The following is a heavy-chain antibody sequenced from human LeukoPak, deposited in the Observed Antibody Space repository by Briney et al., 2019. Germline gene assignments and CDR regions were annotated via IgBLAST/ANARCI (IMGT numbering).Heavy chain of an antibody. D-gene: IGHD2-2*01. CDR2: INHSGST. CDR1: GGSFSGYY. Sequence: TSETLSLTCAVYGGSFSGYYWSWIRQPPGKGLEWIGEINHSGSTNYNPSLKSRVTISVDTSKSQFSLKLSSVTAADTAVYYCARVYCSSTSCYVYFDYWGQGTLVTVSS. J-gene: IGHJ4*02. CDR3: ARVYCSSTSCYVYFDY. V-gene: IGHV4-34*01.